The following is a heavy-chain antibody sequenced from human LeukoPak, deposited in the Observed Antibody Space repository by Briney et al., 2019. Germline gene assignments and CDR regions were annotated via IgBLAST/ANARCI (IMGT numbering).Heavy chain of an antibody. D-gene: IGHD3-10*01. J-gene: IGHJ4*02. Sequence: PSETLSLTCTVSGGSISSGDYYWSWIRQPPGKGLEWIVYIYYSGSTYYNPSLKSRVTISVDTSKNQFSLKLSSVTAADTAVYYCARTPRVYGSGIKGFDYWGQGTLVTVSS. V-gene: IGHV4-30-4*08. CDR1: GGSISSGDYY. CDR3: ARTPRVYGSGIKGFDY. CDR2: IYYSGST.